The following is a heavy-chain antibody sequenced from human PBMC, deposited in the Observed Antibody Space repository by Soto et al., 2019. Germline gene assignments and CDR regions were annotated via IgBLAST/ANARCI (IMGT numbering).Heavy chain of an antibody. Sequence: GGSLRLSCAASGFTFSSYSMNWVRQAPGKGLEWVSSISSSSSYIYYADSVKGRFTISRDNAKNSLYLQMNSLRAEDTAVYYCARDLPPFQRLPREEPYYYGMDVWGQGTTVTVSS. CDR3: ARDLPPFQRLPREEPYYYGMDV. D-gene: IGHD6-25*01. CDR2: ISSSSSYI. CDR1: GFTFSSYS. V-gene: IGHV3-21*01. J-gene: IGHJ6*01.